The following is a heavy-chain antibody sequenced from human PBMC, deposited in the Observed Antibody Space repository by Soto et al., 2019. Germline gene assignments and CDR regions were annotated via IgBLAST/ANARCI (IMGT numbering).Heavy chain of an antibody. D-gene: IGHD3-22*01. CDR3: ARVPPHYYDSSGYLDAFDI. Sequence: QVQLQESGPGLVKPSQTLSLTCTVSGGSISSGGYYWSWIRQHPGKGLEWIGYIYYSGSTYYNPSLKSRVTISVDTSKNQFSLKLSSVTPADTAVYYCARVPPHYYDSSGYLDAFDIWGQGTMVTVSS. CDR2: IYYSGST. J-gene: IGHJ3*02. V-gene: IGHV4-31*03. CDR1: GGSISSGGYY.